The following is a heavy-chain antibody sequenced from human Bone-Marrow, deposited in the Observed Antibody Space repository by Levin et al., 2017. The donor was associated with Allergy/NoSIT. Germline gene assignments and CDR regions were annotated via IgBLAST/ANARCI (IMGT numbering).Heavy chain of an antibody. CDR1: GFTFRSYA. D-gene: IGHD2-21*01. J-gene: IGHJ3*02. Sequence: LSLPCAASGFTFRSYAMSWVRPAPGKGLESVSAISGSGASTYYADSVKGRFTISRDNSKNTLYLQMSSLRGEDTAVYYCAKIAGLVVERLRDHDNGFDIWGQGTMVTVSS. CDR3: AKIAGLVVERLRDHDNGFDI. CDR2: ISGSGAST. V-gene: IGHV3-23*01.